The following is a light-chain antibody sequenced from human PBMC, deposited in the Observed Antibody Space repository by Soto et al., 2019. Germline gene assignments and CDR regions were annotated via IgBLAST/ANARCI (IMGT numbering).Light chain of an antibody. V-gene: IGKV3-15*01. CDR3: QQYNNWPCT. Sequence: EIVMTQSPATLSVSPGERATLSCRASQSVSSNLAGYQQKPGQAPRLLIYGASTRATGIPASFSGSGSGTDFTLTISSLQSEDFAVYYCQQYNNWPCTFGQGTKVEIK. CDR2: GAS. J-gene: IGKJ1*01. CDR1: QSVSSN.